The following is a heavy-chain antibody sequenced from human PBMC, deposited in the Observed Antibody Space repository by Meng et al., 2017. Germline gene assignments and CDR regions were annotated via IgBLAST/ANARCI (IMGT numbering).Heavy chain of an antibody. J-gene: IGHJ4*02. CDR3: ASALGRPY. CDR2: ISSSSSYI. CDR1: GFTFSSYS. Sequence: DVQLVGAGGGGVRPGVSLRLSCAASGFTFSSYSMNWVRQAPGKGLEWGSSISSSSSYIYYADSVKGRFTISRDNAKNSLDLQMNSLRAEDTAVYYCASALGRPYWGQGTLVTVSS. D-gene: IGHD3-16*01. V-gene: IGHV3-21*01.